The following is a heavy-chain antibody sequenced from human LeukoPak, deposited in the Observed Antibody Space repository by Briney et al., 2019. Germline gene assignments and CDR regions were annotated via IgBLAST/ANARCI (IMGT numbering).Heavy chain of an antibody. J-gene: IGHJ3*02. V-gene: IGHV3-21*01. Sequence: GGSLRLSCAASGFTFSSYRMNWVRQAPGKGLEWVSSISSSSSYIYYADSVKGRFTISRDNAKNSLYLQMNSLRAEDTAVYYCARASLTYYYVEGDAFDIWGQGTMVTVSS. CDR2: ISSSSSYI. CDR1: GFTFSSYR. CDR3: ARASLTYYYVEGDAFDI. D-gene: IGHD3-10*02.